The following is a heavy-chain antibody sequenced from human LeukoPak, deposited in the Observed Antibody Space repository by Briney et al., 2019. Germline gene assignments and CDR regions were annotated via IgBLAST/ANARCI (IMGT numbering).Heavy chain of an antibody. CDR1: GFTFSSYS. V-gene: IGHV3-48*04. J-gene: IGHJ4*02. D-gene: IGHD2-15*01. CDR3: ARVLETDCTGGSCYSGLDY. CDR2: ISSSSSTI. Sequence: GGSLRLSCAASGFTFSSYSMNWVRQAPGKGLEWVSYISSSSSTIYYADSVKGRFTISRDNAQNSLYLQMNSLRVEDTAVYYCARVLETDCTGGSCYSGLDYWGQGTLVTVSS.